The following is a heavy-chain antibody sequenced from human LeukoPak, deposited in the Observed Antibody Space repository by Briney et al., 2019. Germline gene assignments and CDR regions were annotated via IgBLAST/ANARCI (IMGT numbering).Heavy chain of an antibody. CDR2: ISSSSSYI. D-gene: IGHD2-15*01. CDR1: GFTFSTYS. J-gene: IGHJ4*02. CDR3: ARGGYCSGDNCYGGGY. Sequence: GGSLRLSCAAYGFTFSTYSMNWVRQAPGKGLQWVSSISSSSSYIYYADSVKGRFTISRDNAKNSLYLQMNSLRAEDTAVYYCARGGYCSGDNCYGGGYWGQGTLVTVSS. V-gene: IGHV3-21*04.